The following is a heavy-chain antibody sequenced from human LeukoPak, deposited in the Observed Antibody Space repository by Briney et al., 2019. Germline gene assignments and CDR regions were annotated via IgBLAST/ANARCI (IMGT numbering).Heavy chain of an antibody. Sequence: PGGSLRLSCAASGFSFSDYYMTWIRQAPGTGLEGVSYMSGGGNTMYYADSVKGRFTISRDNAKNSPYLQMNSLRAEDTAVHYCARSDYWGQGTLVTVSA. V-gene: IGHV3-11*01. CDR2: MSGGGNTM. CDR1: GFSFSDYY. CDR3: ARSDY. J-gene: IGHJ4*02.